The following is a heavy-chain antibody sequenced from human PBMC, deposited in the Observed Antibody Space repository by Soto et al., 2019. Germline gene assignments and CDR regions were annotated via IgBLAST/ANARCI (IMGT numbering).Heavy chain of an antibody. D-gene: IGHD6-13*01. Sequence: GGSLRLSCTASGFTFGDYAMSWFRQAPGKGLEWVGFIRSKAYGGTTEYAASVKGRFTISRDDSKSIAYLQMNSLKTEETAVYYCTSPPPMVSIAAAGYDYYYYYMDVWGKGTTVTVSS. CDR2: IRSKAYGGTT. CDR1: GFTFGDYA. V-gene: IGHV3-49*03. J-gene: IGHJ6*03. CDR3: TSPPPMVSIAAAGYDYYYYYMDV.